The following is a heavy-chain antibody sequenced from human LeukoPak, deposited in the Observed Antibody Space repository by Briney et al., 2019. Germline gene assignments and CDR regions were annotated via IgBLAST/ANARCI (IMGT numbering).Heavy chain of an antibody. CDR2: IYDSGST. CDR3: ARVDFWSRYFDY. Sequence: PSETLSLTCTVSGGSISSGDYYWSWIRQPPGKGLEWIGYIYDSGSTYYNPSLKSRVTISVDRSKNQFSLKLSSVTAADTAVYYCARVDFWSRYFDYWGQGTLVTVSS. D-gene: IGHD3-3*01. CDR1: GGSISSGDYY. V-gene: IGHV4-30-2*01. J-gene: IGHJ4*02.